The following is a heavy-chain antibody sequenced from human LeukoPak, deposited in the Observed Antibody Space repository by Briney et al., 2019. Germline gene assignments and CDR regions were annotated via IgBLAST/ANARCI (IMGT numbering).Heavy chain of an antibody. V-gene: IGHV1-69*05. CDR1: GTSTNYA. Sequence: SVKVSCKGGTSTNYAISWVRQAPGQGLEWMGGVIPNFGTVNYAQKFQGRVTITTDESTSTAYMELSSLRSEDTAVYYCARGASSGYFRPAYYYYMDVWGKGTSVIVSS. J-gene: IGHJ6*03. D-gene: IGHD3-22*01. CDR2: VIPNFGTV. CDR3: ARGASSGYFRPAYYYYMDV.